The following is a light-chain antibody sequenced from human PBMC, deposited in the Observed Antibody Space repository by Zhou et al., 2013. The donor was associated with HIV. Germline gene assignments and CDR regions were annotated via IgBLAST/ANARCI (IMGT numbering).Light chain of an antibody. J-gene: IGKJ5*01. V-gene: IGKV1-5*03. CDR1: QSISTY. CDR3: QQYNSYPIT. Sequence: DIQMTQSPSSLSASVGDRVTITCRASQSISTYLNWYQQKPGKAPKLLLYQASSLESEVPSRFSGSGSGTEFTLSISSLQPDDFATYHCQQYNSYPITFGQGTRLEVK. CDR2: QAS.